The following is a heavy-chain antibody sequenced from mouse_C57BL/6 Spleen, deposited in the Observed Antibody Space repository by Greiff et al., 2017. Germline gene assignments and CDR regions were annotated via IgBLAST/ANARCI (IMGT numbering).Heavy chain of an antibody. CDR2: IYPSDSYT. CDR3: ARNSIPFAY. D-gene: IGHD2-10*02. Sequence: QVQLKQPGAELVKPGASVKLSCKASGYTFTSYWMQWVKQRPGQGLEWIGEIYPSDSYTNYNQKFKGKATLTVDTSSSTAYMQLSSLTSEDSAVYYCARNSIPFAYWGQGTLVTVSA. J-gene: IGHJ3*01. CDR1: GYTFTSYW. V-gene: IGHV1-50*01.